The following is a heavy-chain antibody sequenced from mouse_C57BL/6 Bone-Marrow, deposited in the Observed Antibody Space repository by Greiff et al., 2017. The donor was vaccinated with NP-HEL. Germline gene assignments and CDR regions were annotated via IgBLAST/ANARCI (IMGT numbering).Heavy chain of an antibody. CDR2: ISGGGGNT. V-gene: IGHV5-9*01. Sequence: EVNLVESGGGLVKPGGSLKLSCAASGFTFSSYTMSWVRQTPEKRLEWVATISGGGGNTYYPDSVKGRFTISRDNAKNTLYLQMSSLRSEDTALYYCARSGYYGSASYWGQGTLVTVSA. CDR3: ARSGYYGSASY. J-gene: IGHJ3*01. D-gene: IGHD1-1*01. CDR1: GFTFSSYT.